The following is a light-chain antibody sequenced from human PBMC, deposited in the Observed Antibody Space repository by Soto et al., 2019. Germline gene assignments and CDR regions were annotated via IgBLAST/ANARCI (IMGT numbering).Light chain of an antibody. CDR1: SSNIGINT. CDR2: TDN. CDR3: AAWDDSLNGLYV. Sequence: QSVLTQPPSGSGTPGQRVSISCSGSSSNIGINTVNWYQQVPGTAPKLLIYTDNQRPSGVPDRFSGSKSGTSASLAISGLKSEDEADYYCAAWDDSLNGLYVFGTGTKVTVL. V-gene: IGLV1-44*01. J-gene: IGLJ1*01.